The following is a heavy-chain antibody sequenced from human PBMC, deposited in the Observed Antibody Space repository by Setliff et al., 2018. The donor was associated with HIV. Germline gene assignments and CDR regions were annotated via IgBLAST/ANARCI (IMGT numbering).Heavy chain of an antibody. V-gene: IGHV3-11*06. CDR2: ISSSGSFT. Sequence: LRLSCVVSGFNFSDDYMSWIRQAPGKGLEWVSYISSSGSFTNYADSVKGRFTISRDNAKNSLYLQMNSLRAEDTAVYYCARDQSPTYYYDNSGYYPYFDYWGQGTLVTVSS. CDR3: ARDQSPTYYYDNSGYYPYFDY. D-gene: IGHD3-22*01. CDR1: GFNFSDDY. J-gene: IGHJ4*02.